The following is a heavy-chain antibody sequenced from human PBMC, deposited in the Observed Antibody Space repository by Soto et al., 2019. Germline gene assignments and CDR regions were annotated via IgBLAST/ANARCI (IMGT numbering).Heavy chain of an antibody. Sequence: GGSLRLSCAASGFTFSSYGMHWVRQAPGKGLEWVAVIWYDGSDKYYADSVKGRFTISRDNSKNTLYLQMNSLRAEDTAVYYCALSWYTCSSDLCGQGPLLTGS. D-gene: IGHD1-1*01. CDR3: ALSWYTCSSDL. V-gene: IGHV3-33*08. CDR1: GFTFSSYG. J-gene: IGHJ4*02. CDR2: IWYDGSDK.